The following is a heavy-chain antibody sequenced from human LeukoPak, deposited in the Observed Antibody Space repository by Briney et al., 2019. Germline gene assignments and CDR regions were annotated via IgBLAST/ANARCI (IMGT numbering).Heavy chain of an antibody. D-gene: IGHD5-12*01. CDR3: ASDSGYDRGVFDY. J-gene: IGHJ4*02. Sequence: GGSLRLSCAASGFTVTNNLMNWVRQAPGRGLEWVSVVYSRGNTYYADSVKGRFTISRDNSKNTLYLQMNSLRVEDTAVYFCASDSGYDRGVFDYWGQGALVTVSS. CDR2: VYSRGNT. V-gene: IGHV3-53*01. CDR1: GFTVTNNL.